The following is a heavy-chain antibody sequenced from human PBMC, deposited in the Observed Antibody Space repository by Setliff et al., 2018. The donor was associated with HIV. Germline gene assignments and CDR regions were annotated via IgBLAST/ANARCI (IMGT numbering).Heavy chain of an antibody. D-gene: IGHD5-18*01. J-gene: IGHJ4*02. V-gene: IGHV4-61*05. CDR1: GGSISSSNYY. CDR3: ARSVDTTLVPAYYFDY. CDR2: IYYRGST. Sequence: PSETLSLTCTVSGGSISSSNYYWGWIRQPPGKGLEWIGYIYYRGSTDYNPSLKSRVTISIDTSKNQFSLKLSSVTAADTAVYYCARSVDTTLVPAYYFDYWGQGTLVTVSS.